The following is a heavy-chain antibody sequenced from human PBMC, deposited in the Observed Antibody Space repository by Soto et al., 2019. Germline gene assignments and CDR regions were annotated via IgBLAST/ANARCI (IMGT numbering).Heavy chain of an antibody. CDR3: VMVDNYVTPTPQDV. CDR1: GYIFVNYG. D-gene: IGHD3-16*01. CDR2: ISPYTGNT. J-gene: IGHJ6*02. V-gene: IGHV1-18*01. Sequence: QVQLVQSGDEVKKPGASVKVSCKASGYIFVNYGIAWVRQAPGQGLEWMGWISPYTGNTHSASKVQGRLTMTTDTSTGTAYRARGSLTSDDTAVYYCVMVDNYVTPTPQDVWGQGTTVTVSS.